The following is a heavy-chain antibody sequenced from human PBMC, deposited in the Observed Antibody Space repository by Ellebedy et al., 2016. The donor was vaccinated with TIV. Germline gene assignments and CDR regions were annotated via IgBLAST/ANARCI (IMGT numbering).Heavy chain of an antibody. J-gene: IGHJ4*02. V-gene: IGHV4-38-2*02. CDR2: IYDSGNT. Sequence: MPGGSLRLSCAASGFTLSDFGMTWIRQPPGKGLEWIGNIYDSGNTYYNPSLRSRVTISVDTSKNQLSLKLRSVTAADTAVHYWERDGSVRGVTPPDYWGQGTLVTVSS. CDR3: ERDGSVRGVTPPDY. D-gene: IGHD3-10*01. CDR1: GFTLSDFG.